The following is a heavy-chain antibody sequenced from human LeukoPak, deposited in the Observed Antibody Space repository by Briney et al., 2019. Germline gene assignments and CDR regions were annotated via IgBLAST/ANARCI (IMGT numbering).Heavy chain of an antibody. CDR3: ARSRITMVRGVIASFDY. Sequence: GASVKVSCKASGYTFTSYAMHWVRQAPGQRLEWMGWINAGNGNTKYSQEFQGRVTITRDTSASTAYMELSSLRSEDMAVYYCARSRITMVRGVIASFDYWGQGTLFTVSS. D-gene: IGHD3-10*01. J-gene: IGHJ4*02. CDR2: INAGNGNT. CDR1: GYTFTSYA. V-gene: IGHV1-3*03.